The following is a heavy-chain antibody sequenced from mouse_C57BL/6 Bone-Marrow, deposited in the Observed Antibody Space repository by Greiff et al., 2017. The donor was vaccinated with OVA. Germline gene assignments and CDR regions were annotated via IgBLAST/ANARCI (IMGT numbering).Heavy chain of an antibody. CDR2: IDPNSGGT. D-gene: IGHD4-1*01. V-gene: IGHV1-72*01. CDR1: GYTFTSYW. Sequence: VQLQQPGAELVKPGASVKLSCKASGYTFTSYWMHWVKQRPGRGLEWIGRIDPNSGGTTYNEKFKSKATLTVDKPSSTAYMQLSSLTSEDSAVYYCARWMGRRKNYAMDYWGQGTSVTVSS. CDR3: ARWMGRRKNYAMDY. J-gene: IGHJ4*01.